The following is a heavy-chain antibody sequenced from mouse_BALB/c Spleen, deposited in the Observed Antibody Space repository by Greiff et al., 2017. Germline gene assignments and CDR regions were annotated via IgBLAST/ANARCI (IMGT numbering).Heavy chain of an antibody. Sequence: VKLEESGPGLVAPSQSLSITCTVSGFSLTGYGVNWVRQPPGKGLEWLGMIWGDGSTDYNSALKSRLSISKDDSKSQVFLKMNSLQTDDTARYYCATYYGSYVGWFAYWGQGTLVTVSA. CDR1: GFSLTGYG. D-gene: IGHD2-1*01. V-gene: IGHV2-6-7*01. CDR3: ATYYGSYVGWFAY. J-gene: IGHJ3*01. CDR2: IWGDGST.